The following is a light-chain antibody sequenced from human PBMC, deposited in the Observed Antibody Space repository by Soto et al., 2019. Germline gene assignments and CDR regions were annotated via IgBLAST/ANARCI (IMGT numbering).Light chain of an antibody. V-gene: IGKV1-5*03. CDR1: QSISSW. J-gene: IGKJ4*01. Sequence: DIQMTQSPSTLSASVGDRVTITCRASQSISSWLAWYQQKPGKAPKLLIYKASSLESGVPSRFSGSGSGTEFTLTIASLQPDDFASYYCQQHYTHCSFGGGTKVDI. CDR3: QQHYTHCS. CDR2: KAS.